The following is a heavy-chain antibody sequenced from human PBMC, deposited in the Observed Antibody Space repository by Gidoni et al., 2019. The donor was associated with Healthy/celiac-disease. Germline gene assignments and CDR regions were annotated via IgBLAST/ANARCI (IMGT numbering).Heavy chain of an antibody. CDR1: GYSFTGYW. D-gene: IGHD1-26*01. Sequence: EVQLVQSGAEVKKPGESLKISCKGSGYSFTGYWIGWGRQMPGKGLEWMGIIYPADSDTRYSPSFQGQVTISADKSISTAYLQWSSLKASDTAMYYCASGTLGLVGDSLNAFDIWGQGTMVTVSS. J-gene: IGHJ3*02. CDR2: IYPADSDT. CDR3: ASGTLGLVGDSLNAFDI. V-gene: IGHV5-51*01.